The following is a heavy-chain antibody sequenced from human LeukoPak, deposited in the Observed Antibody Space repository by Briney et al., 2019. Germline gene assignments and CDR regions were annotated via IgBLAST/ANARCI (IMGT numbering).Heavy chain of an antibody. J-gene: IGHJ4*02. D-gene: IGHD5-24*01. CDR3: AREGMATIIY. V-gene: IGHV4-59*12. CDR2: IYYSGST. CDR1: GGSISSYY. Sequence: SETLSLTCTVSGGSISSYYWSWIRQPPGKGLEWIGYIYYSGSTNYNPSLKSRVTISVDTSKNQFSLKLSSVTAADTAVYYCAREGMATIIYWGQGTLVTVSS.